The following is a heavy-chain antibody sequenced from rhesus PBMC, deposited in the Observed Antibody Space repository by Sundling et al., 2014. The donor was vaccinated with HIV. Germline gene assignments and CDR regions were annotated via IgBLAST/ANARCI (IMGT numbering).Heavy chain of an antibody. CDR2: ITYTGSS. CDR3: ARELPGSGGFDY. J-gene: IGHJ4*01. V-gene: IGHV4-122*02. CDR1: GGPISSSNW. D-gene: IGHD6-31*01. Sequence: QVQLQESGPGLVRPSETLSLTCAVSGGPISSSNWWSWIRQPPGKGLEWIAYITYTGSSNYNPSLKSRVTLSVDTSKNQFSLKLSSVTAADTAVYFCARELPGSGGFDYWGQGSPGHRLL.